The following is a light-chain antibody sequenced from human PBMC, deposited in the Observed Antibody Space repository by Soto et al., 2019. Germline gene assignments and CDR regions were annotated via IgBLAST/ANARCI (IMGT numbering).Light chain of an antibody. J-gene: IGKJ1*01. V-gene: IGKV1-5*03. Sequence: DIQMTQSPSTLSGSVGDRFTITCRASQTISSWLAWYQQKPGKXPKXXIYKASTLKSGVPSRFSGSGSGTEFTLTISSLQPDDFETYDCQHYNSYSEAFGQGTKVDIK. CDR2: KAS. CDR3: QHYNSYSEA. CDR1: QTISSW.